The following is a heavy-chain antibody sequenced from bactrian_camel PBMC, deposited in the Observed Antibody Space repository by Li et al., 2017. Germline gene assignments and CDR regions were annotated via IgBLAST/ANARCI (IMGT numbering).Heavy chain of an antibody. D-gene: IGHD2*01. CDR1: GYTSTSYC. Sequence: HVQLVESGGGSVQPGESLRLSCTASGYTSTSYCMAWFRQTPASNEREGVAAIAPSTGSTYYDDSVKGRFTVSHVNANNTLYLQMNSLKPDDTAMYYCAAAFGPRCMHWSIDEPHSYNYWGQGTQVTVS. V-gene: IGHV3S1*01. J-gene: IGHJ4*01. CDR3: AAAFGPRCMHWSIDEPHSYNY. CDR2: IAPSTGST.